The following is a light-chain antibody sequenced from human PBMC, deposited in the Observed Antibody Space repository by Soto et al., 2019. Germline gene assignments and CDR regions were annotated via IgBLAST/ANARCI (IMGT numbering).Light chain of an antibody. J-gene: IGKJ5*01. V-gene: IGKV3D-20*02. CDR3: QQRSNWPPGIT. CDR2: GAS. Sequence: VLTQSPGTLSLSPGESATLSCRASQTVSITYLTWYQQKPGQAPRLLIFGASKRATGIPDRFSGSGSGTDFTLTISRLEPEDFAVYYCQQRSNWPPGITFGQGTRLEIK. CDR1: QTVSITY.